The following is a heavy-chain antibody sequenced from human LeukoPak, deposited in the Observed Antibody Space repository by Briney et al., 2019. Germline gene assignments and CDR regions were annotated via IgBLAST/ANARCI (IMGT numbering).Heavy chain of an antibody. CDR1: GFTFRSYA. CDR3: ARGSNYYDSSGYLSDLDY. J-gene: IGHJ4*02. CDR2: IWYDGSNK. Sequence: GGSLRLSCAASGFTFRSYAMSWVRQAPGKGLEWVAVIWYDGSNKYCADSVKGRFTISRDNSKNTLYLQMNSLRAEDTAVYYCARGSNYYDSSGYLSDLDYWGQGTLVTVSS. V-gene: IGHV3-33*08. D-gene: IGHD3-22*01.